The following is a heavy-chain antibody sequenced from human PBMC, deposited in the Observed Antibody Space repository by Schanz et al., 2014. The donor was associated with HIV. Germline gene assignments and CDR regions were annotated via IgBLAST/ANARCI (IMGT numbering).Heavy chain of an antibody. J-gene: IGHJ4*02. V-gene: IGHV3-23*04. CDR1: GFSFRTFG. CDR3: AKMARSVAANTNFDY. CDR2: ISGSGVST. D-gene: IGHD6-19*01. Sequence: VHLVESGGGVVQPGRSLRLSCVASGFSFRTFGMHWVRQAPGKGLEWVSSISGSGVSTFYAGSVKGRFAISRDKSKNTLYLQMNSLRVEDTAVYYCAKMARSVAANTNFDYWGQGTLVTVSS.